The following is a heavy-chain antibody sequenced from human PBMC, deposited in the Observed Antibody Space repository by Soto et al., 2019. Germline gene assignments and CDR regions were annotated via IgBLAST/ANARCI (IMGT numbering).Heavy chain of an antibody. D-gene: IGHD6-13*01. Sequence: SETLSLTCPVSGGSISSGGYYWSWLRQHPGKGLEWIGYIYYSGSTYYNPSLKSRVTISVDTSKNQFSLKLSSVTAADTAVYYCARTLAAPKYYYYYYMDVWGKGTTVTVSS. CDR1: GGSISSGGYY. V-gene: IGHV4-31*03. CDR2: IYYSGST. J-gene: IGHJ6*03. CDR3: ARTLAAPKYYYYYYMDV.